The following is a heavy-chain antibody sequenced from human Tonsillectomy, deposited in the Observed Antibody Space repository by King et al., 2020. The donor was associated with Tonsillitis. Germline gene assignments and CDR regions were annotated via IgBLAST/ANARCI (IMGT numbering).Heavy chain of an antibody. J-gene: IGHJ4*02. CDR2: IHSDGTT. CDR1: GFTVSYNN. D-gene: IGHD1-1*01. Sequence: VQLVESGGGLVQPGGSLRLSCAASGFTVSYNNMNWVRQAPGKGLEWVSGIHSDGTTHYADSVKGRFTISRDNSKNILYLQMNGLRAEDTAFYYCARDFSAGDNVFDYWGQATLVTVSS. V-gene: IGHV3-66*01. CDR3: ARDFSAGDNVFDY.